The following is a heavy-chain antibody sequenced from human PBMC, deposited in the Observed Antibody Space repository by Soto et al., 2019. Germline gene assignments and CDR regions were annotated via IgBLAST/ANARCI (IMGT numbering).Heavy chain of an antibody. V-gene: IGHV3-48*02. CDR1: GGSISSYY. CDR3: ARIPNFYDSAGYFDAFDI. D-gene: IGHD3-22*01. CDR2: TSGTGGTI. Sequence: PSETLSLTCTVSGGSISSYYWSWIRQPPGKGLEWVSYTSGTGGTIKYADSVKGRFTIFRDNAKNSLYLQMNSLRDEDTAVYYCARIPNFYDSAGYFDAFDIWGQGTLVTVSS. J-gene: IGHJ3*02.